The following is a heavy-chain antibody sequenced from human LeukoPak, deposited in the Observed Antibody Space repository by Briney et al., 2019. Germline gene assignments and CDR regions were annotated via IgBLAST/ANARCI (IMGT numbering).Heavy chain of an antibody. CDR2: IIPIFGTA. J-gene: IGHJ4*02. Sequence: GASVKVSCKASGGTFSNYAIYWVRQAPGQGLEWMGGIIPIFGTANYAQKFQGRVTITADKSTSTAYMELSSLRSEDTAVYYCARDYYDSSGYYYVGPLDYWGQGTLVTVSS. V-gene: IGHV1-69*06. CDR3: ARDYYDSSGYYYVGPLDY. D-gene: IGHD3-22*01. CDR1: GGTFSNYA.